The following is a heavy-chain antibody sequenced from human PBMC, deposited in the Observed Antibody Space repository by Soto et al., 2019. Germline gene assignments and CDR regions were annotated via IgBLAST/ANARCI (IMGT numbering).Heavy chain of an antibody. D-gene: IGHD6-13*01. CDR2: ISWNSGSI. V-gene: IGHV3-9*01. CDR3: AKDIKGSWSYYFDY. CDR1: GFTFDDYA. Sequence: GGSLRLSCAASGFTFDDYAMHWVRQAPGKGLEWVSGISWNSGSIGYADSVKGRFTISRDNAKNSLYLQMNSLRAEDTALYYCAKDIKGSWSYYFDYWGQGTLVTVSS. J-gene: IGHJ4*02.